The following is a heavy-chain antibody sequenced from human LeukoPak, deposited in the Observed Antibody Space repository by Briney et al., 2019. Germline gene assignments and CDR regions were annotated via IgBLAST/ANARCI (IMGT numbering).Heavy chain of an antibody. J-gene: IGHJ3*02. V-gene: IGHV3-74*01. CDR2: INSDGSST. Sequence: PGGSLRLSCAASGFTFSTYFIHWVRQGPGKGLVWVSRINSDGSSTSYADSVKGRFTISRDNAKNTLYLQMNSLRAEDTAVYYCARGSMVTANGFDIWGQGTMVTVSS. CDR3: ARGSMVTANGFDI. CDR1: GFTFSTYF. D-gene: IGHD5-18*01.